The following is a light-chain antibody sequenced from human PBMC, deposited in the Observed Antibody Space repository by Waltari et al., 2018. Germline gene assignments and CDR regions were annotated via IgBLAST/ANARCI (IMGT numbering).Light chain of an antibody. CDR1: RSAVGSYNY. J-gene: IGLJ3*02. CDR3: CSYAGSYTWV. Sequence: QSALTQPRSVSGSPGPSVTISCSGTRSAVGSYNYVSWYQQHPGKVPKVMIYDVTKRPSGVPDRFSGSKSGNTASLTISGLQAEDEADYYCCSYAGSYTWVFGGGTKLTVL. V-gene: IGLV2-11*01. CDR2: DVT.